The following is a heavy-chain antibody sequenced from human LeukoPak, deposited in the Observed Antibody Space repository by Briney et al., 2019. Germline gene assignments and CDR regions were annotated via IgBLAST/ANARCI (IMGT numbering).Heavy chain of an antibody. D-gene: IGHD6-13*01. CDR3: ARHKGHSSSWYWDY. CDR2: IYYSGST. Sequence: SETLSLTCTVSGGSISSYYWSWIRQPPGKGLEWIGYIYYSGSTNYNPSLKSRVTISVDTSKNQFSLKLSSVTAADTAVYYCARHKGHSSSWYWDYWGQGTRVTVSS. CDR1: GGSISSYY. V-gene: IGHV4-59*08. J-gene: IGHJ4*02.